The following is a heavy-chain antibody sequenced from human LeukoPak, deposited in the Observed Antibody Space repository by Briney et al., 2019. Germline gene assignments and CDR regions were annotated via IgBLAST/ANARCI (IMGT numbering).Heavy chain of an antibody. Sequence: GGSLRLSCAASGFTFSSYAMAWVRQAPGKGLEWVSGLSGSGINTYYADSVKGRFTISRDNPKNTLYLQMNSLRAEDTAVYYCATEKGDSPDYWGQGTLVTVSS. D-gene: IGHD2-21*01. V-gene: IGHV3-23*01. CDR3: ATEKGDSPDY. J-gene: IGHJ4*02. CDR1: GFTFSSYA. CDR2: LSGSGINT.